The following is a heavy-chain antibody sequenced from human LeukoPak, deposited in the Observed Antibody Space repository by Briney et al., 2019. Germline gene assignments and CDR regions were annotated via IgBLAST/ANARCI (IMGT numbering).Heavy chain of an antibody. CDR1: GFTFDDYA. D-gene: IGHD3-3*01. CDR2: ISWNSGSI. Sequence: GRSLRLSCAASGFTFDDYAIHWVRQGPGKGLEWVAGISWNSGSIDYADSVKGRFTISRDNAKNSLFLQMNSLRVEDTALYYCAKGGNKYYDFWIEYWGQGTLVTVSS. CDR3: AKGGNKYYDFWIEY. J-gene: IGHJ4*02. V-gene: IGHV3-9*01.